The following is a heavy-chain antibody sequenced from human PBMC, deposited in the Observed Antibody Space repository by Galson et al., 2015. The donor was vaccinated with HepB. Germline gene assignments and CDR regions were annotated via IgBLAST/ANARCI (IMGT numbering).Heavy chain of an antibody. Sequence: SLRLSCAASGFTFSSYSMNWVRQAPGKGLEWVSSISSSSSYIYYADSVKGRFTISRDNAKNSLYLQMNSLRAEDTAVYYCARDSSLDYPLGDGMDVWGQGTTVTVSS. CDR3: ARDSSLDYPLGDGMDV. D-gene: IGHD6-13*01. J-gene: IGHJ6*02. CDR1: GFTFSSYS. CDR2: ISSSSSYI. V-gene: IGHV3-21*01.